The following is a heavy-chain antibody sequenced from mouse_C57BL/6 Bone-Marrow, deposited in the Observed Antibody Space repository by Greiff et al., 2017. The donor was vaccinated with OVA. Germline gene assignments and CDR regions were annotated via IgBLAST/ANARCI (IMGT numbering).Heavy chain of an antibody. Sequence: VQLQQPGAELVRPGASVKLSCTASGFNIKDDYMHWVKQRPEQGLEWIGWIDPENGDTEYASKFQGKATITADTSSNTAYLQLSSLTSEDTAVYYCTNYYGSSPYYYAMDYWGQGTSVTVSS. V-gene: IGHV14-4*01. CDR3: TNYYGSSPYYYAMDY. J-gene: IGHJ4*01. CDR2: IDPENGDT. CDR1: GFNIKDDY. D-gene: IGHD1-1*01.